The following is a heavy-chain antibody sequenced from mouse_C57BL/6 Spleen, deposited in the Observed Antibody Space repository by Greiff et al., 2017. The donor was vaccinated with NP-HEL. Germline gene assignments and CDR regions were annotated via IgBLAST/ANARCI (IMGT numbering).Heavy chain of an antibody. V-gene: IGHV1-52*01. J-gene: IGHJ1*03. CDR2: IDPSDSET. CDR1: GYTFTSYW. CDR3: ARGGRENWYFDV. Sequence: QVQLKQPGAELVRPGSSVKLSCKASGYTFTSYWMHWVKQRPIQGLEWIGNIDPSDSETHYNQKFKDKATLTVDKSSSTAYMQLSSLTSEDSAVYYCARGGRENWYFDVWGTGTTVTVSS.